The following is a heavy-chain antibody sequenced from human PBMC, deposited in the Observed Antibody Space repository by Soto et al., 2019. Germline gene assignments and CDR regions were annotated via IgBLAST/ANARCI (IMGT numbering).Heavy chain of an antibody. D-gene: IGHD3-16*02. CDR1: GFTFDDYA. Sequence: EVQLVESGGGLVQPGRSLRLSCAASGFTFDDYAMHWVRQAPGKGLEWVSGISWNSGSIGYADSVKGRFTISRDNAKNSPYLQMNSLRAEDTALYYCAKGFPVERYDYIWGSYHYFDYWGQGTLVTVSS. CDR2: ISWNSGSI. J-gene: IGHJ4*02. V-gene: IGHV3-9*01. CDR3: AKGFPVERYDYIWGSYHYFDY.